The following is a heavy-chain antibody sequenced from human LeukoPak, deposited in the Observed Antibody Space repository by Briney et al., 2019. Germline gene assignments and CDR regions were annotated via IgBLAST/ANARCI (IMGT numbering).Heavy chain of an antibody. Sequence: GGSLRLSCAASGFTFSSFAMHWVRQAPGKGLEWVTLIRNDGNNKYYADSVKGRFTISRDNSKNTLYLQMNSLRAEDTAVYYCAKDGSNWNFDYWGQGTLVTLSS. CDR2: IRNDGNNK. J-gene: IGHJ4*02. CDR3: AKDGSNWNFDY. V-gene: IGHV3-30*02. D-gene: IGHD6-13*01. CDR1: GFTFSSFA.